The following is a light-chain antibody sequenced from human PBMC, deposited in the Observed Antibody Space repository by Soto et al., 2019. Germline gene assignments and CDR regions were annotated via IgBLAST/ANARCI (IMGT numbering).Light chain of an antibody. V-gene: IGKV3-15*01. J-gene: IGKJ4*01. CDR2: GAS. CDR1: QTVSSN. Sequence: EIVLTQSPATLSLSPVERATLSCRASQTVSSNVAWYQQRPGQAPRLLIYGASTRATGVPARFSGSGSETEFNITISSLQSEDFAFYYCQQYNQWPRATFGGGTKVDIK. CDR3: QQYNQWPRAT.